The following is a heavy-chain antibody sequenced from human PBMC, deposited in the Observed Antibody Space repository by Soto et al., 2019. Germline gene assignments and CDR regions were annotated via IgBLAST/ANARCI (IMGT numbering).Heavy chain of an antibody. CDR1: GVTFSSYA. Sequence: EVPLLESGGGWVQPGGSLRLSCAAAGVTFSSYAMRWVRQAPGHGLEWVSAISGSGGSTYYADSVKGRLTISRDNSKNTMYLEMKSMRAEDTPVYYCANHPRDPAMVKPHTKAFEIWGQGRMVTASS. CDR3: ANHPRDPAMVKPHTKAFEI. CDR2: ISGSGGST. D-gene: IGHD5-18*01. V-gene: IGHV3-23*01. J-gene: IGHJ3*02.